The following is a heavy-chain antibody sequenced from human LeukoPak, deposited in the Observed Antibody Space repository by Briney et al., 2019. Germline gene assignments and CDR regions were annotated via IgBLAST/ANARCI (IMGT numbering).Heavy chain of an antibody. CDR3: AKDMALVVVTDNGMDV. V-gene: IGHV3-30*18. Sequence: PGRSLRLSCAASGLTFSSYGMHWVRQAPGKGLEWVAVISYDGSNKYYADSVKGRFTISRDNSKNTLYLQMNSLRAEDTAVYYCAKDMALVVVTDNGMDVWGQGTTVTVAS. CDR1: GLTFSSYG. J-gene: IGHJ6*02. CDR2: ISYDGSNK. D-gene: IGHD2-21*02.